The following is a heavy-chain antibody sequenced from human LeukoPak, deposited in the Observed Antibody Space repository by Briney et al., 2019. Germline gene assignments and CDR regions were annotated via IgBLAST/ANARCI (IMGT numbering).Heavy chain of an antibody. CDR3: ARGGAHPYYFDY. CDR2: ISSSSSYI. J-gene: IGHJ4*02. Sequence: GGSLRLSCAASGFTFSSYSMNWVRQAPGKGLEWVSSISSSSSYIYYADSVKGRFTISRDNAKNSLYLQMNSLRAEDTAVYYCARGGAHPYYFDYRGQGTLVTVSS. CDR1: GFTFSSYS. V-gene: IGHV3-21*01. D-gene: IGHD3-16*01.